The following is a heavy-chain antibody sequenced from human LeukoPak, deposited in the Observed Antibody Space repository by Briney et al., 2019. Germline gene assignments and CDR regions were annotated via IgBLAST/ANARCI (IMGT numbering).Heavy chain of an antibody. J-gene: IGHJ6*02. V-gene: IGHV4-59*01. CDR1: GASISSYY. CDR2: MYNSGRT. D-gene: IGHD1-7*01. Sequence: SETLSLTCTVSGASISSYYWSWIRQPPGKGLEWIGYMYNSGRTNYNPSLKSRVTISGDTSKNQFSLKLTSVTAAYTAVYYCVRGLLELQVYYYYGMDVWGQGTTVTVSS. CDR3: VRGLLELQVYYYYGMDV.